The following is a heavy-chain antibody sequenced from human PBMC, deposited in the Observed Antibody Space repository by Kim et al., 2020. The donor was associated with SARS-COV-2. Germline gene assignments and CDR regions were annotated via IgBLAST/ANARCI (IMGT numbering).Heavy chain of an antibody. V-gene: IGHV3-74*01. D-gene: IGHD3-10*01. CDR1: GSIFSRYW. Sequence: GGSLRLSCAASGSIFSRYWMHWVRQTPGKGLVWVSRINSDGSSTNYADSVKGRFTISRDNAKNTLNLQMNSLRAEDTAVYYCVREGFGDWGQGTLVTVSS. CDR2: INSDGSST. J-gene: IGHJ4*02. CDR3: VREGFGD.